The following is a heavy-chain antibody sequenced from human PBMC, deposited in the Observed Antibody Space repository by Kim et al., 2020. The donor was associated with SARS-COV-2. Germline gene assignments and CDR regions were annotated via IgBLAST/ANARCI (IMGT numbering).Heavy chain of an antibody. J-gene: IGHJ4*02. Sequence: GGSLRLSCAASGFTFSSYGMHWVRQAPGKGLEWVAVIWYDGSNKYYADSVKGRFTISRDNSKNTLYLQMNSLRAEDTTVYYCARSYHNSKYDSSGYYGAVFDYWGQGTLVTVSS. V-gene: IGHV3-33*01. CDR3: ARSYHNSKYDSSGYYGAVFDY. CDR2: IWYDGSNK. D-gene: IGHD3-22*01. CDR1: GFTFSSYG.